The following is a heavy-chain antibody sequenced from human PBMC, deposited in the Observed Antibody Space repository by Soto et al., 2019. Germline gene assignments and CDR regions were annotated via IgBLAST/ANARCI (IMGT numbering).Heavy chain of an antibody. CDR2: ISGSGGST. V-gene: IGHV3-23*01. D-gene: IGHD1-1*01. CDR1: GFTFSSYG. Sequence: GGSLRLSCAASGFTFSSYGMSWVRQAPGKGLEWVSAISGSGGSTYYADSVKGRFTISRDNSKNTLYLQMHSLRAEDTAVYYCSKNSDAYKPTDIWGQGTMVTVSS. CDR3: SKNSDAYKPTDI. J-gene: IGHJ3*02.